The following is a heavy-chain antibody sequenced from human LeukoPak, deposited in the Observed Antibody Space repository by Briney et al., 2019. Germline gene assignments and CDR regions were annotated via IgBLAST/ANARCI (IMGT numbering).Heavy chain of an antibody. CDR2: IIPIFGTA. D-gene: IGHD6-6*01. CDR1: GGTFSSYA. Sequence: SVKVSCKASGGTFSSYAISWVRQAPGQGLEWMGGIIPIFGTANYAQKFQGRVTITTDESTSTAYMELSSLRSEDTAVYYCARAYRSSIAARAFDYWGQGTLVTVSS. V-gene: IGHV1-69*05. J-gene: IGHJ4*02. CDR3: ARAYRSSIAARAFDY.